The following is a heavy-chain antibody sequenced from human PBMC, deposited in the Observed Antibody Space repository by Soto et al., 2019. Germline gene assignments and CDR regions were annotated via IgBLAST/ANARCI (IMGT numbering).Heavy chain of an antibody. D-gene: IGHD2-2*01. Sequence: QVQLVQSGAEVKKPGASVKVPCKASGYTFTSYDISWVRQAPGQGLEWMGWISAYNGNTNYAQKLQGRVTMTTDTSTSTADMELRSLRSDDTAVYYCARVPPVVVPAAVHFRHWGQGTLVTVSS. CDR1: GYTFTSYD. CDR2: ISAYNGNT. V-gene: IGHV1-18*01. J-gene: IGHJ1*01. CDR3: ARVPPVVVPAAVHFRH.